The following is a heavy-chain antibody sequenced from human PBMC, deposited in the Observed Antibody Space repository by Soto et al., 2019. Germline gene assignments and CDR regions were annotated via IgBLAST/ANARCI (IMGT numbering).Heavy chain of an antibody. J-gene: IGHJ5*02. CDR3: AKDSGYNYGYFRWFDP. V-gene: IGHV4-59*01. CDR2: IFYSGRT. Sequence: PSETLSLTCTVSGGSISNYYWRWIQQPTGRGLQWIGHIFYSGRTNYNPALKSRVTISVDTSKSQFSLKLSSVTAADTAVYYCAKDSGYNYGYFRWFDPWGQGTLVTVSS. D-gene: IGHD5-18*01. CDR1: GGSISNYY.